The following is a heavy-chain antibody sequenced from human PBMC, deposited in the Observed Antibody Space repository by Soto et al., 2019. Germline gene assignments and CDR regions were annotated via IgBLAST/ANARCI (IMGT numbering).Heavy chain of an antibody. CDR1: GLTFSNYG. V-gene: IGHV3-30*18. J-gene: IGHJ4*02. CDR2: ISYDGSNK. CDR3: AKAPNFDWLSHFDY. D-gene: IGHD3-9*01. Sequence: QVQLVESGGCVVQPGRSLRLSCAASGLTFSNYGMHWVRQAPGKGLEWVAVISYDGSNKYYADSVKGRFTISRDNSKNTLYLQMNRLRAEDTAVYYCAKAPNFDWLSHFDYWGQGTLVTVSS.